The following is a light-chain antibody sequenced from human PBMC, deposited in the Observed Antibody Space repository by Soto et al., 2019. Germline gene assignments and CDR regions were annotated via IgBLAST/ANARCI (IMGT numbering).Light chain of an antibody. V-gene: IGKV3-20*01. J-gene: IGKJ1*01. CDR3: QQYGSTRWT. Sequence: EIVLTQPPGTLSLSPGERATLSCRASQSVSSSYLAWYQQKPGQAPRLLIYGASSRATGIPDRFSGSGSGADFTLTISRLEPEDFAVYYCQQYGSTRWTVGQGPQVEIK. CDR1: QSVSSSY. CDR2: GAS.